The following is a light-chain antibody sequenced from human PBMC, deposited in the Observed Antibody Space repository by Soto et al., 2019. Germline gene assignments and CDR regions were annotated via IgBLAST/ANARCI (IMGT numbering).Light chain of an antibody. Sequence: DIEMTQSPSSLSASVGDRVVITCRASHDISDYLNWYQQEPGKAPKFLIYDASNLETGVPSRFSGSGFGTEFNFTISSLRPEDVATYYCQHYDSLALTFGGGTKVDIK. CDR3: QHYDSLALT. CDR1: HDISDY. CDR2: DAS. J-gene: IGKJ4*01. V-gene: IGKV1-33*01.